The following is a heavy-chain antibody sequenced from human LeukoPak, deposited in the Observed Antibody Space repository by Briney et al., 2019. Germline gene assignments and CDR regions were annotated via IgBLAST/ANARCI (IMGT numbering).Heavy chain of an antibody. J-gene: IGHJ4*02. V-gene: IGHV1-8*01. D-gene: IGHD3-10*01. Sequence: GASVKVSRKASGYTFTTYDLNWVRQATGQGLEWMGWMNPNSGNTGYAQMFQGRVTMTRNISITTAYMELSNLTSEDTAVYYCARRIRGAPTDYWGQGTLVTVTS. CDR1: GYTFTTYD. CDR2: MNPNSGNT. CDR3: ARRIRGAPTDY.